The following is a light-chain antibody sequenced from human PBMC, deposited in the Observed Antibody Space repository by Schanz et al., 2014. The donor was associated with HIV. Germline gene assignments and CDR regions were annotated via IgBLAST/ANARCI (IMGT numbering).Light chain of an antibody. CDR1: TSDVGGYNY. J-gene: IGLJ3*02. CDR3: SSYTSSSTLV. Sequence: QSALTQPASVSGSPGQSITISCTGTTSDVGGYNYVSWYQQHPDKAPKLMIYEVTKRPSGVPDRFSGSKSGNTASLTVSGLQAEDEADYYCSSYTSSSTLVFGGGTKLTVL. CDR2: EVT. V-gene: IGLV2-14*01.